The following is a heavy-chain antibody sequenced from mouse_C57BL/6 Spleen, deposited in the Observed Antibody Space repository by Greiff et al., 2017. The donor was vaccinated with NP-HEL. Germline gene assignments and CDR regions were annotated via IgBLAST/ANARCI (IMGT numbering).Heavy chain of an antibody. CDR2: ISYSGST. J-gene: IGHJ4*01. CDR1: GYSITSGYD. V-gene: IGHV3-1*01. Sequence: VQLKQSGPGMVKPSQSLSLTCTVTGYSITSGYDWHWIRHFPGNKLEWMGYISYSGSTNYNPSLKSRISITHDTSKNHFFLKLNSVTTEDTATYYCARGLRGAMGYWGQGTSVTVSS. CDR3: ARGLRGAMGY. D-gene: IGHD2-4*01.